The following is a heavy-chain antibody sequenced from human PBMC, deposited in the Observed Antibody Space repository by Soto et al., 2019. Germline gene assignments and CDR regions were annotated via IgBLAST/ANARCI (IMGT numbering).Heavy chain of an antibody. J-gene: IGHJ6*02. V-gene: IGHV5-51*01. CDR3: ARRDSTVVRDGYTYYYYGMDV. Sequence: TGESLKISCKGSGYSFTSYWIGWVRQMPGKGLEWMGIIYPGDSDTRYSPSFQGQVTISADKSISTAYLQWSSLKASDTAMYYCARRDSTVVRDGYTYYYYGMDVWGQGTTVTVSS. CDR2: IYPGDSDT. CDR1: GYSFTSYW. D-gene: IGHD5-12*01.